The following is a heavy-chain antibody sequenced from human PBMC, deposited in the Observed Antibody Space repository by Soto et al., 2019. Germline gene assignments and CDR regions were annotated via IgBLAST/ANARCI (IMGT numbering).Heavy chain of an antibody. CDR2: MNPNSGNT. J-gene: IGHJ4*02. CDR3: ERERTDFGDY. D-gene: IGHD1-1*01. CDR1: GDTFARYD. Sequence: VQLVQSGAEVKKPGASVKVSCKASGDTFARYDINWVRQATGQGLEWIGWMNPNSGNTGYARKYQGRVTMTRNTSISTAYMEICSLSSEYTAVYYFERERTDFGDYWGQGTRVTVSS. V-gene: IGHV1-8*01.